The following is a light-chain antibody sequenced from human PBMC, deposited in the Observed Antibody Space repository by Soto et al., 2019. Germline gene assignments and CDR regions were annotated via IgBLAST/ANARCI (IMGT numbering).Light chain of an antibody. J-gene: IGKJ1*01. CDR1: QTINSNY. CDR2: HAS. Sequence: DIVLTQSPGTLSLSPGERATLSCQASQTINSNYLAWYQQKPGQAPRLLIWHASNSATGIPDRFSGSGSGTDFTLTISRREPEDVAVYYCQEYSGSSRTFGQATKVEIK. CDR3: QEYSGSSRT. V-gene: IGKV3-20*01.